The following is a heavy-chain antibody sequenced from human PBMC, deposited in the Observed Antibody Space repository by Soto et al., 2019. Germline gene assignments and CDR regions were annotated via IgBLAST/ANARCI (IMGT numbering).Heavy chain of an antibody. Sequence: QVQLVESGGDLVKPGGSLRLSCSASGFTFSDHYMGWIRQAPGRGLEWIAYISNCGATIYYTDSVKGRFTISRDNAKNSLFLQMNSLRSEDAAVYFCARLPYPWGWYDPWGQGTLVTVSS. V-gene: IGHV3-11*01. D-gene: IGHD3-16*01. CDR3: ARLPYPWGWYDP. J-gene: IGHJ5*02. CDR1: GFTFSDHY. CDR2: ISNCGATI.